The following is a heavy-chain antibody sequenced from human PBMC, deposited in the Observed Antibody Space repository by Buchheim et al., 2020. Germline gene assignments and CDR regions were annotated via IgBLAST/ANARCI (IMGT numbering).Heavy chain of an antibody. CDR1: GFIVSRNY. CDR3: ARDSDSSERADW. J-gene: IGHJ4*02. V-gene: IGHV3-66*01. Sequence: VESGGDMVQPGGSLRLSCAASGFIVSRNYMNWVRQAPGKGLEWVSIIYGGGTTYYADAVKGRFTISRDDSRNTVQLQMRSLRVDDTAVYYCARDSDSSERADWWGPGTL. CDR2: IYGGGTT. D-gene: IGHD3-22*01.